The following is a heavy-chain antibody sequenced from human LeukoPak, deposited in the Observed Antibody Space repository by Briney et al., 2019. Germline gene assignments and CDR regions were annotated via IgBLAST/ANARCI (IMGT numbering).Heavy chain of an antibody. Sequence: GGSMRLSCAASGFTFSSYAMSWVRQAPGKGLEWVSAISGSGGSTYYADSVKGRFTISRDNSKNTLYLQMNSLRAEDTAVYYCASSGGSSGYYPFDYWGQGTLVTVSS. CDR1: GFTFSSYA. D-gene: IGHD3-22*01. CDR3: ASSGGSSGYYPFDY. J-gene: IGHJ4*02. CDR2: ISGSGGST. V-gene: IGHV3-23*01.